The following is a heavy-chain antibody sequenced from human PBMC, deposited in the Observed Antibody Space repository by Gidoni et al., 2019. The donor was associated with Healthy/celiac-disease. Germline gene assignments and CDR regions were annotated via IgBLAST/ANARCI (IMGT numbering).Heavy chain of an antibody. CDR2: ISYDGSNK. CDR3: AKDLTRFLEGSHNWFDP. D-gene: IGHD3-3*01. CDR1: GFTFSSYG. J-gene: IGHJ5*02. V-gene: IGHV3-30*18. Sequence: QVQLVESGGGVVQPGRSLRLSCAASGFTFSSYGMHWVRQAPGKGLEWVAVISYDGSNKYYADSVKGRFTISRDNSKNTLYLQMNSLRAEDTAVYYCAKDLTRFLEGSHNWFDPWGQGTLVTVSS.